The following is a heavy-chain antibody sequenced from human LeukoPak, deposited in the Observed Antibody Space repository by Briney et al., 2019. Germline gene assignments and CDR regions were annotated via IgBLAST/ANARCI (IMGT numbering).Heavy chain of an antibody. CDR3: ARGPEYSSLYNWFDP. J-gene: IGHJ5*02. CDR1: GGTFSSYA. Sequence: ASVKVSCKASGGTFSSYAISWVRQAPGQGLEWMGGIIPIFGTANYAQKFQGRVTITADKSTSTAYMELSSLRSEDTAVYYCARGPEYSSLYNWFDPWGQGTLVTVSS. CDR2: IIPIFGTA. V-gene: IGHV1-69*06. D-gene: IGHD6-6*01.